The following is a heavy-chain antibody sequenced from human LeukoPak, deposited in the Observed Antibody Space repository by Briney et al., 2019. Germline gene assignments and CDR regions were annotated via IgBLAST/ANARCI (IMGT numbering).Heavy chain of an antibody. Sequence: SETLSLTCTVSGGSISSYYWSWIRQPPGKGLEWIGYIYYSGSTNYNPSLKSRVTISVDTSKNQFSLKLSSVTAADTAVYYCARPHSNWNFVSRSEYFQHWGQGTLVTVFS. D-gene: IGHD1-7*01. CDR1: GGSISSYY. J-gene: IGHJ1*01. V-gene: IGHV4-59*08. CDR3: ARPHSNWNFVSRSEYFQH. CDR2: IYYSGST.